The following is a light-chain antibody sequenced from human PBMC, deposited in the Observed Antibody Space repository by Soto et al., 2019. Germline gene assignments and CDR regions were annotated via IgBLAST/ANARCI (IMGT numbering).Light chain of an antibody. Sequence: DIQMTQSPSTLSASVVERVTTTCRASQSISIWLAWYQQKPGKAPKLLIYAASSLQSGVPSRFSGSGSGTDFTLTISSLQPDDFATYYCKQYNSYWTFGQGTKVDIK. CDR3: KQYNSYWT. V-gene: IGKV1-5*01. J-gene: IGKJ1*01. CDR2: AAS. CDR1: QSISIW.